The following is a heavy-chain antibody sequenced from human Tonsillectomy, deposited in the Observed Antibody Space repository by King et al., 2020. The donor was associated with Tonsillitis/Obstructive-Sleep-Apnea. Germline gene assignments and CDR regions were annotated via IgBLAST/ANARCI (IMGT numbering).Heavy chain of an antibody. Sequence: VQLVESGGGVVQPGRSLRLSCAASGFTFSSYAMHWVRQAPGKGLEWVAVISYDGSNKYYADSVKGRFTISRDNSKNTLYLQMNSLRAEDTAVYDCARDGGDTSSTPRNSYYYDMDVWGKGTTVTVSS. CDR1: GFTFSSYA. D-gene: IGHD6-6*01. V-gene: IGHV3-30*01. J-gene: IGHJ6*03. CDR3: ARDGGDTSSTPRNSYYYDMDV. CDR2: ISYDGSNK.